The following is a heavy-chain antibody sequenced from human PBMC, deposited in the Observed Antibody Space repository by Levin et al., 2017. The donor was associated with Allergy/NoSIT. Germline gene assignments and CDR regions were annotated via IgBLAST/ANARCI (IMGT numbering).Heavy chain of an antibody. CDR3: AKRIVGRADDTFDV. V-gene: IGHV3-23*01. CDR2: ISGSGRST. CDR1: GFTFSDYG. Sequence: GESLKISCVASGFTFSDYGMNWVRQAPGKGLEWISRISGSGRSTVYADPVKGRFSVSRDNAKNLLSLQMNSLRVEDTATYYCAKRIVGRADDTFDVWGQGTVVMVSS. J-gene: IGHJ3*01. D-gene: IGHD3-16*02.